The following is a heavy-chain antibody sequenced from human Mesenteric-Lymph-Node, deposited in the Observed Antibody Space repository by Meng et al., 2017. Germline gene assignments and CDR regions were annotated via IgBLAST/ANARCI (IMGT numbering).Heavy chain of an antibody. CDR2: ISAYSSNT. D-gene: IGHD4-23*01. CDR1: GYTFTIYG. Sequence: ASVKVSCKASGYTFTIYGITWVRQAPGQGLEWMGWISAYSSNTNYAHKLQGRVTMTTDTSTTTAYMELSSLRSEDTAVYYCAREDAYGGAFDIWGQGTMVTVSS. J-gene: IGHJ3*02. V-gene: IGHV1-18*01. CDR3: AREDAYGGAFDI.